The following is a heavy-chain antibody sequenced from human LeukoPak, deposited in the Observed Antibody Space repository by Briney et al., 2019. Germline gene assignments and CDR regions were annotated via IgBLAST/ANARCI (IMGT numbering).Heavy chain of an antibody. V-gene: IGHV3-30*04. D-gene: IGHD2-15*01. CDR1: GFTFSSYA. Sequence: GGSLRLSCAASGFTFSSYAMHWVRQAPGKGLEWVAVISYDGSNKYYADSVKGRFTISRDDSKNTLYLQMNSLRPEDTAVYFCARSSQLLLIDYWGQGTLVTVSS. J-gene: IGHJ4*02. CDR3: ARSSQLLLIDY. CDR2: ISYDGSNK.